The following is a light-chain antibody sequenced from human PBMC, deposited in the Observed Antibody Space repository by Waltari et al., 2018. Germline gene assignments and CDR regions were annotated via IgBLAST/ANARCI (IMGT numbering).Light chain of an antibody. J-gene: IGLJ1*01. CDR1: NSAVGTYNL. CDR2: EVI. CDR3: CSYAGSGTYV. V-gene: IGLV2-23*02. Sequence: QSALTQPASLSGTPGQSITISCTGTNSAVGTYNLLSWYQHHPGEAPKLMICEVIKRPSGVSNRFSGSKSGNTASLTISGLQAEDEADYYCCSYAGSGTYVFGTGTKVTVL.